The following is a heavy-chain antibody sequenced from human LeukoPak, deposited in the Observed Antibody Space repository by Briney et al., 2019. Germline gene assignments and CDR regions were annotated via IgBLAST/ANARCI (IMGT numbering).Heavy chain of an antibody. V-gene: IGHV4-34*01. J-gene: IGHJ3*02. CDR2: INHSGST. CDR1: GGSFSGYY. CDR3: ARSMIVVPYAFDI. Sequence: SETLSLTCAVYGGSFSGYYWRWIRQPPGEGLEWIGEINHSGSTNYNPSLKSRVTISVDTSKNQFSLKLNSVTAADTAVYYCARSMIVVPYAFDIWGQGTMVTVSS. D-gene: IGHD3-22*01.